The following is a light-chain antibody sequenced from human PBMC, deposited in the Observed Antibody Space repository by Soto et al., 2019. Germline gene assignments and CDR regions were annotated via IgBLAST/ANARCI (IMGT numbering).Light chain of an antibody. Sequence: QSVLTQPASVSGYPGQSITISCTGTSSDIGYYNYVSWYQQHPGKAPKVMIYDVSNRPSGVSNRFSGSKSANMASLTISGLQAEDEADYHCSAYTTSSTVVFGSGTQLTVL. CDR1: SSDIGYYNY. CDR3: SAYTTSSTVV. V-gene: IGLV2-14*03. CDR2: DVS. J-gene: IGLJ7*01.